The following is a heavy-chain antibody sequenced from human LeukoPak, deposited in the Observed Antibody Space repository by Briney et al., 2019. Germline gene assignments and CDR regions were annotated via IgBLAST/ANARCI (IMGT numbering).Heavy chain of an antibody. V-gene: IGHV1-2*04. D-gene: IGHD1-26*01. J-gene: IGHJ5*02. CDR1: GYTFTGYY. CDR3: ARGRSVWVGATSFRNWFDP. Sequence: ASVKVSCKASGYTFTGYYMHWVRQAPGQGLEWMGWINPNSGGTNYAQKFQGWVTMTRDTSISTAYMELSRLRSDDTAVYYCARGRSVWVGATSFRNWFDPWGQGTLVTVSS. CDR2: INPNSGGT.